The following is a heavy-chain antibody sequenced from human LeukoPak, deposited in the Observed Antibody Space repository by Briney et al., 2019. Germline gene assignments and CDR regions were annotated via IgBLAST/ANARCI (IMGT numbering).Heavy chain of an antibody. CDR2: IYSGGST. J-gene: IGHJ6*02. Sequence: PGGSLRLSCAASGFTVSSNYMSWVRQAPGKGLEWVSVIYSGGSTYYADSVKGRFTISRHNSKNTLYLQMNSLRAEDTAVYYCASSSSGRYYYYGMDVWGQGTTVTISS. CDR3: ASSSSGRYYYYGMDV. V-gene: IGHV3-53*04. D-gene: IGHD3-10*01. CDR1: GFTVSSNY.